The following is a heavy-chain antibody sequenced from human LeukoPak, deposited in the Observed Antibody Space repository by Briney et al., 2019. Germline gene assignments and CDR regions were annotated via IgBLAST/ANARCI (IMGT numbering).Heavy chain of an antibody. J-gene: IGHJ4*02. V-gene: IGHV3-23*01. CDR2: ITGSGGST. D-gene: IGHD3-22*01. CDR3: ARGAYYYED. CDR1: GFTFNNFA. Sequence: PGGSLRLSCATSGFTFNNFAMTWVRQAPGRGLEWVSVITGSGGSTYFADSVKGRFTISRDNAKNSLYLQMNSLRAEDTAVYYCARGAYYYEDWGQGTLVTVSS.